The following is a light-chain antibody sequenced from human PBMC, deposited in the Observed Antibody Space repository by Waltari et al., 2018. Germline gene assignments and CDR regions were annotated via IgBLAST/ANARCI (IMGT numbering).Light chain of an antibody. CDR2: DND. CDR1: RPTLWINF. Sequence: VLTQPPSVSAPPGHQLTLPSSPPRPTLWINFVPWYQQLPGTAPKLLIYDNDRRPSGIPDRFSGSKSATSAALGITGLQTGDEADYYCGTWDDSLNAGVFGGGTKLTVL. J-gene: IGLJ3*02. CDR3: GTWDDSLNAGV. V-gene: IGLV1-51*02.